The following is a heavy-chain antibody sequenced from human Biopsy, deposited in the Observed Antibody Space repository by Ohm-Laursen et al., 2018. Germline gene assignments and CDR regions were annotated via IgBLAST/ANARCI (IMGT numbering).Heavy chain of an antibody. V-gene: IGHV4-59*01. D-gene: IGHD2-2*01. CDR1: GASIEDYY. CDR2: INYRGNT. CDR3: ARDKITYCTSTSCDYFGMDV. J-gene: IGHJ6*02. Sequence: SGTLSLTFTVSGASIEDYYWTWIRQAPGKTLEWIASINYRGNTNYNPSLKSRVTMSAHTSTNQFSLKLTSVTAADTAVYYCARDKITYCTSTSCDYFGMDVWGQGTTVTVSS.